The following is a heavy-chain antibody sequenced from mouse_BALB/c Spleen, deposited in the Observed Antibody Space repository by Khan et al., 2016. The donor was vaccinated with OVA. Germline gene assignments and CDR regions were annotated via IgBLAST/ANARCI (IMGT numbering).Heavy chain of an antibody. CDR2: INTYTGEP. Sequence: QIQLVQSGPELKKPGETVKISCKASGYTFTNYGMNWVKQAPGKGLKWMGWINTYTGEPTYAADFKGRFAFSLETSARTSYLQINNLTNEDTATYFSATNGNYWYFDVWGAGTTVTVSS. CDR1: GYTFTNYG. CDR3: ATNGNYWYFDV. V-gene: IGHV9-3-1*01. D-gene: IGHD2-1*01. J-gene: IGHJ1*01.